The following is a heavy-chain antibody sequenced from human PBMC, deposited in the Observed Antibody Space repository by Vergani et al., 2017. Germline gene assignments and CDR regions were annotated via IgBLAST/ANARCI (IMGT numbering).Heavy chain of an antibody. CDR2: IIPIIRLA. CDR3: ARVSPGDNSGWEPFDY. J-gene: IGHJ4*02. D-gene: IGHD6-19*01. CDR1: GDIFNNYT. Sequence: QVHLEQSGTEVKKPGSSVKVSCKASGDIFNNYTVTWVRQAPGQGLEWMGRIIPIIRLATSAQKFQDRVKITGDTSTNTVSMEMNNLRSEDTAVYYCARVSPGDNSGWEPFDYWGQGTLVTVSS. V-gene: IGHV1-69*02.